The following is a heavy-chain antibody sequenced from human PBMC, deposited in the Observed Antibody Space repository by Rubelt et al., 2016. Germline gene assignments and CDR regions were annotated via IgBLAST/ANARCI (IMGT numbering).Heavy chain of an antibody. D-gene: IGHD5-18*01. CDR3: TTDTAMDNDFDY. CDR2: IKRNTDGGTT. CDR1: GFTVSSNY. J-gene: IGHJ4*02. Sequence: EVQLVESGGGLVQPGGSLRLSCAASGFTVSSNYMSWVRQAPGKGLEWVGRIKRNTDGGTTDYAAPVKGIFTSSRDDSKNTLYLQMNSLKTEDTAVYYCTTDTAMDNDFDYWGQGTLVTVSS. V-gene: IGHV3-15*01.